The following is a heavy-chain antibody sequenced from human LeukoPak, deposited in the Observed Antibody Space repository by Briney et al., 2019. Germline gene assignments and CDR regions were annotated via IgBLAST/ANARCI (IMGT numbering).Heavy chain of an antibody. J-gene: IGHJ3*02. CDR3: ARGRGWFGEYAFDI. D-gene: IGHD3-10*01. CDR1: GGSFSGYY. Sequence: SETLSLTCAVYGGSFSGYYWSWIRQPPGKGLEWIGEINHSGSTNYNPSLKSRVAISVDTSKNQFSLKLSSVTAADTAVYYCARGRGWFGEYAFDIWAKGQWSPSLQ. CDR2: INHSGST. V-gene: IGHV4-34*01.